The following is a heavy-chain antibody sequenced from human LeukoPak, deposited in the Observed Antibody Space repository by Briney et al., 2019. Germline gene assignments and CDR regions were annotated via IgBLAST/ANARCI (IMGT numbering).Heavy chain of an antibody. J-gene: IGHJ5*02. CDR2: IIPIFGTA. D-gene: IGHD6-19*01. Sequence: GASVKVSCKASGGTFSSYAISWVRQAPGQGLEWMGGIIPIFGTANYAQKFQGRVTITADESTSTAYMELSSLRSEDTAVYYCAREEIAVAGTGFDPWGQGTLVTVSS. CDR3: AREEIAVAGTGFDP. CDR1: GGTFSSYA. V-gene: IGHV1-69*13.